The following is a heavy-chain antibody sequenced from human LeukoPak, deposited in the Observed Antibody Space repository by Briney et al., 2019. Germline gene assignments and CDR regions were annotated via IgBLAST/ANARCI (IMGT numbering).Heavy chain of an antibody. Sequence: SVKVSCKASGGTLSSHGLSWVRQARGQGLPSMGGILPVFGIANYAPKFQGRVTITADEFTSYMELRSLRSEDTAVYYCARTYGSGTYQYYYHYMDVWGSGTRITVSS. CDR3: ARTYGSGTYQYYYHYMDV. V-gene: IGHV1-69*13. J-gene: IGHJ6*03. CDR1: GGTLSSHG. D-gene: IGHD3-10*01. CDR2: ILPVFGIA.